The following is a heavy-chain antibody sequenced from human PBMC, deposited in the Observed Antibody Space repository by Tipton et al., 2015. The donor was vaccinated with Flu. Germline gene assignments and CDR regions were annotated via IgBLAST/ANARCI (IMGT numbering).Heavy chain of an antibody. J-gene: IGHJ4*02. Sequence: QLVQSGPEVKKPGASVKVSCKASGYSFTNYYTHWVRQAPGQGLEWMGVILPSDGSTTYAQKFQGRVTVTRDTSTSTVYMELNSLKSEDTAMYYCARDMGGFDYWGQGALVTVSS. CDR2: ILPSDGST. V-gene: IGHV1-46*01. CDR3: ARDMGGFDY. CDR1: GYSFTNYY. D-gene: IGHD3-16*01.